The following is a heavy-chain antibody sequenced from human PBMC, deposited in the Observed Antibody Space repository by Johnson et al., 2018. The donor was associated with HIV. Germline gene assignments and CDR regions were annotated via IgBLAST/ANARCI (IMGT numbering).Heavy chain of an antibody. V-gene: IGHV3-30*03. J-gene: IGHJ3*01. CDR2: ISYDGTNE. Sequence: QLVESGGGLVQTGGSLRLSCAASGFTLGSFGMHWVRQAPGKGLEWVAVISYDGTNEYYAESVKARFTISRDNSKNTLYLVMNRLRPEDTAVYYCARVQIAARWSDALHFWGQGTKVTVSS. CDR1: GFTLGSFG. D-gene: IGHD6-6*01. CDR3: ARVQIAARWSDALHF.